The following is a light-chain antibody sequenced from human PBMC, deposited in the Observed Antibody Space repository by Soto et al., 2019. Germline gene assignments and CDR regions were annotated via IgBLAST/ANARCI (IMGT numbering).Light chain of an antibody. V-gene: IGLV2-11*01. CDR2: DVS. CDR3: CSYAGSYIHVV. CDR1: SSDVGGYNY. Sequence: QSALTQPRSVSGSPGQSVTISCTGTSSDVGGYNYVSWYQQHPGKDPKLMIYDVSKRPAGVPDRFSGSKSGNTASLTISGLQAEDEADYYCCSYAGSYIHVVFGGGTKVTVL. J-gene: IGLJ2*01.